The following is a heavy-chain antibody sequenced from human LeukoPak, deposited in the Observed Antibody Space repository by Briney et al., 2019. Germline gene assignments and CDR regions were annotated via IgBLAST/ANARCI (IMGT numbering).Heavy chain of an antibody. CDR2: IYYSGNT. D-gene: IGHD5-24*01. V-gene: IGHV4-59*01. J-gene: IGHJ4*02. CDR1: GGSISSYY. Sequence: SETLSLTCTVSGGSISSYYWNWVRQPPGKGLEWIAYIYYSGNTNYNPSLKSRVTISVDTSKNQFSLKLSSVTAADTAVYFCARGLRDGYTLFYFDYWGQGTLVTVSS. CDR3: ARGLRDGYTLFYFDY.